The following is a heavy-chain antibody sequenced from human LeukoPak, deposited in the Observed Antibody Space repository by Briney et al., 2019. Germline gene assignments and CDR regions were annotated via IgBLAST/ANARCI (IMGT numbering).Heavy chain of an antibody. V-gene: IGHV1-2*02. CDR1: GYTFTGYY. CDR3: ARYQREEGSYSSRANWFDP. Sequence: ASVKVSCKASGYTFTGYYMHWVRQAPGQGLEWMGWINPNSGGTNYAQKFQGRVTMTRDTSISTAYMELSRLRSDDTAVYYCARYQREEGSYSSRANWFDPWGQGTLVTVSS. J-gene: IGHJ5*02. D-gene: IGHD6-13*01. CDR2: INPNSGGT.